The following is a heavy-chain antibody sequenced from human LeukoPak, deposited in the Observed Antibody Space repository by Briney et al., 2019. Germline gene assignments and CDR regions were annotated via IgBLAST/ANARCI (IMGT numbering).Heavy chain of an antibody. Sequence: GGSLRLSCAASGFSVSSSYVSWVRQAPRKGLEWVSIIYGGGNTYYVDSVEGRFTISRDNSKNTLYLQMNTLRAEDTAIYYCAKNGDRGAYCSGGSCYPYYYYNMDVWGKGTTVTISS. V-gene: IGHV3-66*01. J-gene: IGHJ6*03. CDR1: GFSVSSSY. D-gene: IGHD2-15*01. CDR2: IYGGGNT. CDR3: AKNGDRGAYCSGGSCYPYYYYNMDV.